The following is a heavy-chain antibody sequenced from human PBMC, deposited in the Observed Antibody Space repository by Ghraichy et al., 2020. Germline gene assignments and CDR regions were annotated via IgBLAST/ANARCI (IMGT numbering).Heavy chain of an antibody. Sequence: ETLSLTCAASGFTLSNYAMNWVRQAPGKGLEWVSYITSTGTTMYYADSVKGRFTLSRDSAKNSLFLQMNSLRDEDTALYYCAPDLGYCSSGTCYPYYYSGMDVWGHGTTVTVSS. J-gene: IGHJ6*02. CDR1: GFTLSNYA. V-gene: IGHV3-48*02. CDR3: APDLGYCSSGTCYPYYYSGMDV. CDR2: ITSTGTTM. D-gene: IGHD2-15*01.